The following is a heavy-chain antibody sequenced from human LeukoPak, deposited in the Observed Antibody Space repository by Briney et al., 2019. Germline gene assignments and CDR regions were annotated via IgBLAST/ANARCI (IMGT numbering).Heavy chain of an antibody. CDR3: ARDILTGYGD. D-gene: IGHD3-9*01. J-gene: IGHJ4*02. V-gene: IGHV3-21*01. CDR2: ISSSSYI. CDR1: GFTFSSYS. Sequence: GGSLRLSCAASGFTFSSYSMNWVRQAPGKGLEWVSSISSSSYIYYADSVKGRFTISRDNAENSLYLQMNSLRAEDTAVYYCARDILTGYGDWGQGTLVTVSS.